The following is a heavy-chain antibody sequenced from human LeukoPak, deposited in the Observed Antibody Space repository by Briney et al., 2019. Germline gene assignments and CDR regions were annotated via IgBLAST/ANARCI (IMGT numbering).Heavy chain of an antibody. Sequence: SVKVSCKASGDTFSSYAISWLRQAPGQGLEWMGGIIPIFGTANYAQKFQGRVTITTDESTSTAYMELSSLRSEDTAVYYCAKASRAAAHTWRFDPWGQGTLVTVSS. V-gene: IGHV1-69*05. J-gene: IGHJ5*02. CDR3: AKASRAAAHTWRFDP. CDR2: IIPIFGTA. D-gene: IGHD6-13*01. CDR1: GDTFSSYA.